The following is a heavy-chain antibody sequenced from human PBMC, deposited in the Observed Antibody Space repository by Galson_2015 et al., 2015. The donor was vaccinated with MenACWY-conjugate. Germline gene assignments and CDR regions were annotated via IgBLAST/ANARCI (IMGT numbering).Heavy chain of an antibody. CDR1: GFTFSSYG. CDR3: AKARRGRVVVTATTDY. D-gene: IGHD2-21*02. J-gene: IGHJ4*02. V-gene: IGHV3-30*18. Sequence: SLRLSCAASGFTFSSYGMHWVRQAPGKGLEWVEVISYDGSNKYYADSVKGRFTISRDNSKNTLYLQMNSLRAEDTAVYYCAKARRGRVVVTATTDYWGQGTLVTVSS. CDR2: ISYDGSNK.